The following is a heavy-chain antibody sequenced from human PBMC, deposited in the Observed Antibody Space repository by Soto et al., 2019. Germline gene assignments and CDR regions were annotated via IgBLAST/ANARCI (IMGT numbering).Heavy chain of an antibody. CDR2: IYSGGST. CDR1: GFTVSSNY. V-gene: IGHV3-66*01. D-gene: IGHD5-18*01. CDR3: SRDLRFGYSYGPSFYSYGMDV. Sequence: PGGSLRLSCAASGFTVSSNYMSWVRQAPGKGLEWVSVIYSGGSTYYADSVKGRFTISRDNSKNTLYLQMNSLRAEDTAVYYCSRDLRFGYSYGPSFYSYGMDVWGQGTTVTVPP. J-gene: IGHJ6*01.